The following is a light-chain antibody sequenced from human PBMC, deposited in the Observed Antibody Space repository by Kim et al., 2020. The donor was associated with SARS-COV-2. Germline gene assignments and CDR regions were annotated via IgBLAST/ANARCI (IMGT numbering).Light chain of an antibody. J-gene: IGLJ2*01. Sequence: ALGQTVRITCQGDSLRSYYASWYQQKPGQATVLVIYGKNNRPSGSPDRFSGSSSGNTASLTITGAQAEDEADYYCNSRDSSGNHLVFGGGTQLTVL. V-gene: IGLV3-19*01. CDR3: NSRDSSGNHLV. CDR1: SLRSYY. CDR2: GKN.